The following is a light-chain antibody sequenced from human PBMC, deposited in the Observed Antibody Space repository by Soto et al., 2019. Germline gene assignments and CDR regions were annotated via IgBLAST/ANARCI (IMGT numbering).Light chain of an antibody. CDR2: SND. J-gene: IGLJ3*02. Sequence: QSVLTQPPSVSGTPGQRVTISCSGSSSNIGSNTVNWYQQLPGTAPKLLIYSNDQRPSGVPDRFSDSKSCTSDSLAISGRQSEDEAIYYCSVWDDSLNGPVFGGGTKLTVL. CDR3: SVWDDSLNGPV. CDR1: SSNIGSNT. V-gene: IGLV1-44*01.